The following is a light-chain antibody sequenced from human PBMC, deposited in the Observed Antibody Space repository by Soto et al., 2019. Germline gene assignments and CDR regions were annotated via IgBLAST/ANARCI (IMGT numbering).Light chain of an antibody. CDR3: CSYAGSSTYVV. Sequence: QSVLTQPASVSGSPGQSITISCTGTSSDVGSYNFVSWYQHHPGKAPKLMIYEGSKRPSGVSNRFSGSKSGNTASLTISGLQAEDEADYYCCSYAGSSTYVVFGGGTKLTVL. V-gene: IGLV2-23*01. J-gene: IGLJ2*01. CDR1: SSDVGSYNF. CDR2: EGS.